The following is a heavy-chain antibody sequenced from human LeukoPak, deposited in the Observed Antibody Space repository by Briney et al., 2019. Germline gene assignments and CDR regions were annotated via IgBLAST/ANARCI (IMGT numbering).Heavy chain of an antibody. CDR2: IIPIFGTP. D-gene: IGHD3-22*01. J-gene: IGHJ4*02. V-gene: IGHV1-69*06. CDR1: GGTFRNYA. CDR3: ARVDSTGYYRGRGPIDY. Sequence: ASVKVSCKASGGTFRNYAITWVRQAPRQGLEWMGGIIPIFGTPNYAQKFQGRVTITADKSTSTVYMELSSLRSEDTAVYYCARVDSTGYYRGRGPIDYWGQGTLVTVSS.